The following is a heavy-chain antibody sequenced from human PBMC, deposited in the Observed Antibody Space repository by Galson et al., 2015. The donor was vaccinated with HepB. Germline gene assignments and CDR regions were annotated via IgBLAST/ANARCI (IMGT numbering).Heavy chain of an antibody. CDR2: INRNGGST. V-gene: IGHV3-20*01. Sequence: SLRLSCAASGFTFDDHGMNWVRQAPGKGLEWVSWINRNGGSTAYAYSVKGRFTITIDNANNFLYLQMNSLRAEDTALYHCTRDSSYGSFDYWGHGTRVTASS. CDR1: GFTFDDHG. D-gene: IGHD5-18*01. J-gene: IGHJ4*01. CDR3: TRDSSYGSFDY.